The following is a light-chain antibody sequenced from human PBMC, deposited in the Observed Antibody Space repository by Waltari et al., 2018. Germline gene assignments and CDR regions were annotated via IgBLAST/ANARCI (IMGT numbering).Light chain of an antibody. CDR1: SLRRYY. CDR2: GKN. CDR3: NSRDSSGNHLGVV. V-gene: IGLV3-19*01. J-gene: IGLJ2*01. Sequence: SSELTQHPAVSVALGQTVSITCQGDSLRRYYASWYQQKPGQAPVLVIYGKNNRPSGIPDRFSGSSSGNTASLTITGAQAEDEADYYCNSRDSSGNHLGVVFGGGTKLTVL.